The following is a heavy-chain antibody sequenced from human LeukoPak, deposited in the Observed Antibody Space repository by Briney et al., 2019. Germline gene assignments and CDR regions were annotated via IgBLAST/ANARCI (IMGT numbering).Heavy chain of an antibody. CDR3: TKPQPGAFEI. J-gene: IGHJ3*02. D-gene: IGHD2-2*01. CDR2: INTNSGAT. CDR1: GYTFTGYY. Sequence: GASVKVSCKASGYTFTGYYVHWVRQAPGQGLEWMGWINTNSGATNYAQNFQGRVTMTRDMSISTAYMELSRLRSDDTAFYYCTKPQPGAFEIWGQGTMVTVSS. V-gene: IGHV1-2*02.